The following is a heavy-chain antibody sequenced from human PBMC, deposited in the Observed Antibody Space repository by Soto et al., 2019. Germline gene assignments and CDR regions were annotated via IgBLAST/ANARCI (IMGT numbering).Heavy chain of an antibody. CDR1: GYTFTSYH. D-gene: IGHD6-13*01. CDR2: INASGGST. J-gene: IGHJ4*02. V-gene: IGHV1-46*01. Sequence: ASVKVSCKASGYTFTSYHMHWVRQAPGQGLEWMGIINASGGSTSYAQKFQGRVTMTRDTSTSTVSRELRSLRSEDTAVYYCARGGSSSWQKTDYWGQGTLVAASS. CDR3: ARGGSSSWQKTDY.